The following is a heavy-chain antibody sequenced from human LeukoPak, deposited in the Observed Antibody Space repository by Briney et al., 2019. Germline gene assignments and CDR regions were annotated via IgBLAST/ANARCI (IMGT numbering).Heavy chain of an antibody. Sequence: GGSLRLSCAASGFPFSTYWMHWVRQPPGKGLVWVSRISPDGSSRSYADSVKGRFIISRDNAKNTLSLQMNSLTAEDTAVYYCARDGVLLPDHWGKGALVSVSS. CDR1: GFPFSTYW. CDR3: ARDGVLLPDH. J-gene: IGHJ4*02. CDR2: ISPDGSSR. D-gene: IGHD2/OR15-2a*01. V-gene: IGHV3-74*01.